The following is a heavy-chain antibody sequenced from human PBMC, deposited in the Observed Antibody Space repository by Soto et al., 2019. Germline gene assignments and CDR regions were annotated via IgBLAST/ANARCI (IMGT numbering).Heavy chain of an antibody. V-gene: IGHV4-59*01. Sequence: SETLSLTCTLSNGSIGSYYWTWIRQPPGKGLEWIGHIYYSGSTDYNPSLKSRLTLSLDTSKNQFSLQLTSVTAADTAVYYCPRLGRLITAAGLLDGLDQVTLVVFSS. CDR3: PRLGRLITAAGLLDG. J-gene: IGHJ4*02. D-gene: IGHD6-13*01. CDR1: NGSIGSYY. CDR2: IYYSGST.